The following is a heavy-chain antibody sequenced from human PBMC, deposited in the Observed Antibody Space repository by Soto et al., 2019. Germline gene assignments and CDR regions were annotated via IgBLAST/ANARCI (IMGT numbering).Heavy chain of an antibody. V-gene: IGHV4-30-2*01. J-gene: IGHJ4*02. CDR3: ARHLSTTIAPLPFDY. CDR2: VYHSGGT. D-gene: IGHD1-1*01. Sequence: SETLSLTCAVSGGSISSSGYSWSWIRQPPGKGLEWVGYVYHSGGTYYNPSLKSRVTISVDRSKNQFSLKLSSVTAADTAVYYCARHLSTTIAPLPFDYWGQGTLVTVSS. CDR1: GGSISSSGYS.